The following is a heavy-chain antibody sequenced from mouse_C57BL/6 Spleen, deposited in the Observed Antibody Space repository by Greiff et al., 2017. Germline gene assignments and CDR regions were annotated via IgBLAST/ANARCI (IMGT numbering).Heavy chain of an antibody. CDR3: ARYNWDEVDY. Sequence: VKLMESGAELVRPGTSVKVSCKASGYAFTNYLIEWVKQRPGQGLEWIGVINPGSGGTNYNEKFKGKATLTADKSSSTAYMQLSSLTSEDSAVYFCARYNWDEVDYWGQGTTLTVSS. V-gene: IGHV1-54*01. CDR1: GYAFTNYL. J-gene: IGHJ2*01. D-gene: IGHD4-1*01. CDR2: INPGSGGT.